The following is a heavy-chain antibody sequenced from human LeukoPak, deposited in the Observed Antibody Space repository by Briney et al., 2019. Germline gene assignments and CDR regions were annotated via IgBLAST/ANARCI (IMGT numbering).Heavy chain of an antibody. D-gene: IGHD2-15*01. V-gene: IGHV3-30*18. CDR3: AKSGERYCARGSCYFDY. Sequence: PGRSLRLSCAASGFTFSTYGMHWVRQAPGRGLEWVAVTSYDGTNEYYADYVKGRFTISRDNSKNTLYLQMNSLRAEDTAVYYCAKSGERYCARGSCYFDYWGQGTLVTVSS. CDR1: GFTFSTYG. J-gene: IGHJ4*02. CDR2: TSYDGTNE.